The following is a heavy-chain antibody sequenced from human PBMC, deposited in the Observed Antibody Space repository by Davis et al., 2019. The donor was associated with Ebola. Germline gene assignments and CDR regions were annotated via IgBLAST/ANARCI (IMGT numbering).Heavy chain of an antibody. CDR2: IGQNEVTI. CDR1: GITFSSYT. J-gene: IGHJ5*02. V-gene: IGHV3-23*01. D-gene: IGHD1-1*01. Sequence: GGSLRLSCVTSGITFSSYTMNWVRQAPGKGLEWVSVIGQNEVTIYYADSVRGRFTISRDNSKNTLYLQMNSLRAEDTAIYYCAKDVGTSHRALDLWGQGTLVTVS. CDR3: AKDVGTSHRALDL.